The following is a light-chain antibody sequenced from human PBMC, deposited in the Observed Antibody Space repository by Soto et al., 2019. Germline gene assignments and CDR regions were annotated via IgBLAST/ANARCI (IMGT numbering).Light chain of an antibody. CDR1: SSDVGAYNF. Sequence: QSVLTQPASVSGSPGQSITISCTGTSSDVGAYNFVSWYQQHPGKAPRLIFYEVSNRPPGVPDRFSGSKSGNTASLTVSGLQAEDEADYYCSSYAGSSNVFGTGTKLTVL. J-gene: IGLJ1*01. CDR3: SSYAGSSNV. V-gene: IGLV2-8*01. CDR2: EVS.